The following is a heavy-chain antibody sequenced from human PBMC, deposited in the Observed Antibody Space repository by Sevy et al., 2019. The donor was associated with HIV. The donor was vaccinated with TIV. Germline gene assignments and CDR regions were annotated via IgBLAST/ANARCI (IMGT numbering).Heavy chain of an antibody. J-gene: IGHJ6*02. CDR1: GFTFSNFA. CDR2: ISGSGLTT. CDR3: AEDMYCSAGSCYHYYYYVMDV. V-gene: IGHV3-23*01. D-gene: IGHD2-15*01. Sequence: GGSLRLSCAASGFTFSNFAMSWVRQAPGKGLEWVSAISGSGLTTYYADSVKGRFTISRDNSKNTLYLQIDSLRAEDTAVYYCAEDMYCSAGSCYHYYYYVMDVWSQGTTVTVSS.